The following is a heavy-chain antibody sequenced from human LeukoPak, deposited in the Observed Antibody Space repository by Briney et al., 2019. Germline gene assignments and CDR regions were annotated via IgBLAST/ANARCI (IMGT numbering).Heavy chain of an antibody. Sequence: GGSLRLSCAASGFTVSSNYMSWVRQAPGKGLEWVSVIYSGGSTYYADSVKGRFTISRDNSKNTLYLQMNSLRAEDTAVYYCARDAPGYGDYPFDYWGLGTLVTVSS. CDR1: GFTVSSNY. CDR2: IYSGGST. J-gene: IGHJ4*02. CDR3: ARDAPGYGDYPFDY. D-gene: IGHD4-17*01. V-gene: IGHV3-53*01.